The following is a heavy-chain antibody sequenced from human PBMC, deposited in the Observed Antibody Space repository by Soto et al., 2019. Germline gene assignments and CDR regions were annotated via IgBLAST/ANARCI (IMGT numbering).Heavy chain of an antibody. CDR1: GYSFTSYC. J-gene: IGHJ6*02. CDR2: MEPSDSYT. CDR3: ARHLDVAGGYYYYGMDV. Sequence: PGESLKISCKGSGYSFTSYCISWVRKMPRKGQGWVGRMEPSDSYTNYSPSFQGHVTISAGKSISTAYLQWSSLTASDTAMYYCARHLDVAGGYYYYGMDVWGQGTTVTVSS. D-gene: IGHD6-19*01. V-gene: IGHV5-10-1*01.